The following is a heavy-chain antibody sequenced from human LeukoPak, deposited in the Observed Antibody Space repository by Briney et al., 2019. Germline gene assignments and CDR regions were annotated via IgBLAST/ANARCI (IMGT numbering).Heavy chain of an antibody. V-gene: IGHV4-59*11. CDR2: IYYGGNT. CDR3: ARVGGFYDYWSAYPYYFDY. CDR1: GGSISSHY. D-gene: IGHD3-3*01. Sequence: SETLSLTCTVSGGSISSHYWSWIRQPPGKRLEWIGYIYYGGNTDYNPSLNSRVTISIDTSRTQFSLRLRSVTAADSAVYYCARVGGFYDYWSAYPYYFDYGGPGTLVTVSS. J-gene: IGHJ4*02.